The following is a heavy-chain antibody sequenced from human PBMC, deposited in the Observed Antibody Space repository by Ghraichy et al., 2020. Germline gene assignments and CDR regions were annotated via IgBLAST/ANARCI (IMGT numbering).Heavy chain of an antibody. V-gene: IGHV1-18*01. CDR1: GYTFTSYG. CDR2: ISAYNGNT. Sequence: ASVKVSCKASGYTFTSYGISWVRQAPGQGLEWMGWISAYNGNTNYAQKLQGRVTMTTDTSTSTAYMELRSLRSDDTAVYYCARDDSSSWYHDAFDIWGQGTMVTVSS. J-gene: IGHJ3*02. CDR3: ARDDSSSWYHDAFDI. D-gene: IGHD6-13*01.